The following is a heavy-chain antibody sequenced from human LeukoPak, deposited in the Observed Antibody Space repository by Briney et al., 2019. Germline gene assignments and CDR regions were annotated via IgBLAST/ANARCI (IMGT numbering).Heavy chain of an antibody. J-gene: IGHJ4*02. Sequence: PSETLSLTCAVHGGYFSGYYWSWIRQPPGKGLEWIGEINHSGSTNYNPSLKSRVTISVDTSKNQFSLKLSSVSAADTAGYFCARAYYYGSVIYDYGGQGTRVTVSS. CDR3: ARAYYYGSVIYDY. CDR1: GGYFSGYY. CDR2: INHSGST. V-gene: IGHV4-34*01. D-gene: IGHD3-10*01.